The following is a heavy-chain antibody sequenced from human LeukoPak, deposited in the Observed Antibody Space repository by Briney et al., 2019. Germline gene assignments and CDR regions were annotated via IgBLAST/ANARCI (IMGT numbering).Heavy chain of an antibody. CDR3: ARDVGASAPDAFDI. J-gene: IGHJ3*02. CDR2: ISSSSNYI. V-gene: IGHV3-21*01. D-gene: IGHD1-26*01. Sequence: GGSLRLSCAASGFTFSTYNMNWVRQAPGKGLEWVSSISSSSNYIYYADSVKGRFTISRDNAKNSLYLQMNSLRAEDTDVYYCARDVGASAPDAFDIWGQGTMVTVST. CDR1: GFTFSTYN.